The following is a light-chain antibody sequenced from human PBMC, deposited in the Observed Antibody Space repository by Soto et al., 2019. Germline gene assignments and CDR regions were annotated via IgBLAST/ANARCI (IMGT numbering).Light chain of an antibody. V-gene: IGKV3-20*01. Sequence: EIVLTQSPGTLSLSPGERATLSCRASQNVGGRFLAWYQQKPGQAPRLLINVASTRATGIPDRFSGSGSGTDFTLTFSRLEPEDFAVYYCQQYGTSPIAFGQGTRLE. CDR1: QNVGGRF. CDR3: QQYGTSPIA. J-gene: IGKJ5*01. CDR2: VAS.